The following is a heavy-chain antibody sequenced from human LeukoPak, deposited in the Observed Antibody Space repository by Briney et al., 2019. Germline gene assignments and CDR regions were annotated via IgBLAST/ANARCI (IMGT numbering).Heavy chain of an antibody. D-gene: IGHD6-13*01. J-gene: IGHJ4*02. CDR1: GFTFSSYG. CDR2: ISYDGSNK. Sequence: GGSLRLSCAASGFTFSSYGMHWVRQAPGKGLEWVAVISYDGSNKYYADSVKGRFTISRDNSKNTLYLQMNSLRAEDTAVYYCAKGKAAAGRGPLRWGQGTLVTVSS. CDR3: AKGKAAAGRGPLR. V-gene: IGHV3-30*18.